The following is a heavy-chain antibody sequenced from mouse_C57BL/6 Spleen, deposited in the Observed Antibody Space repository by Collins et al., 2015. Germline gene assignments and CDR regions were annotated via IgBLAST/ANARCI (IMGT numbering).Heavy chain of an antibody. D-gene: IGHD2-2*01. CDR3: TTGYN. Sequence: EVQLQQSGAEIVRPGAQSSCPATVFGFNIKDDYLHWVKQRPEQGLEWIGWIDPVNGETEYASKFQGKATIAADTSSNKAYLQLNSLTSEDTAVYYCTTGYNWGQGTTLTISS. CDR2: IDPVNGET. V-gene: IGHV14-4*01. CDR1: GFNIKDDY. J-gene: IGHJ2*01.